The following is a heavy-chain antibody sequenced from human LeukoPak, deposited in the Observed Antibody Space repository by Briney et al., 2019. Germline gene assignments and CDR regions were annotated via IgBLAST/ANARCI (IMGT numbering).Heavy chain of an antibody. J-gene: IGHJ3*02. CDR1: GGSISSGGYY. V-gene: IGHV4-31*03. Sequence: SETLSLTCTVSGGSISSGGYYWSWIRQHPGKGLEWIGYIYYSGSTYYNPSLKSRVTISVDTSKNQFSLKLSSVTAADTAVYYCARAAYSSSRLPAFDIWGQGTMVTVSS. D-gene: IGHD6-13*01. CDR3: ARAAYSSSRLPAFDI. CDR2: IYYSGST.